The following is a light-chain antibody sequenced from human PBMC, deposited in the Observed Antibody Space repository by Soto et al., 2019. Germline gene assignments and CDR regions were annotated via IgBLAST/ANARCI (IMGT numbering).Light chain of an antibody. CDR2: GAS. Sequence: DIQMTQSPSPLSASVGDRVTITCRASQTISTYLNWYQQKPGKAPKLLIYGASSLQSGVPSRFSGSGSGTDFTLTISSLQPEDFATYYCLQDNAYPLTFGGGTKVDIK. CDR3: LQDNAYPLT. V-gene: IGKV1-39*01. CDR1: QTISTY. J-gene: IGKJ4*01.